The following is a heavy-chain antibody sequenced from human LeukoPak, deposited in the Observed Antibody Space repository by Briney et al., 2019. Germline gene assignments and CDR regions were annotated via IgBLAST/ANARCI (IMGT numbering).Heavy chain of an antibody. V-gene: IGHV3-7*01. CDR1: GFNFSSY. CDR2: INRDETDI. Sequence: GESLRLSCAASGFNFSSYMGWVRQAPEDGLEWVAIINRDETDIYYVDSVKGRFTISRDNAKSSLFLEMNSLRVEDTGVYYCARGDGRGRSDGATWGPGTLVTVSS. CDR3: ARGDGRGRSDGAT. D-gene: IGHD6-19*01. J-gene: IGHJ1*01.